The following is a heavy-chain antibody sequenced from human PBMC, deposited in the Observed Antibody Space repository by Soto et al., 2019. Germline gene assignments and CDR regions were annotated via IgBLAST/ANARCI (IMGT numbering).Heavy chain of an antibody. Sequence: QVQLVESGGGVVQPGRSLRLSCAASGFTFSSYGMHWVRQAPGKGLEWVAVIWYDGSNKYYADSVKGRFTISRDNSKNTLYLQMNSLRADDTAVYYCARAPIRTYGMDVWGQGTTVTVSS. J-gene: IGHJ6*02. CDR2: IWYDGSNK. CDR3: ARAPIRTYGMDV. CDR1: GFTFSSYG. V-gene: IGHV3-33*01.